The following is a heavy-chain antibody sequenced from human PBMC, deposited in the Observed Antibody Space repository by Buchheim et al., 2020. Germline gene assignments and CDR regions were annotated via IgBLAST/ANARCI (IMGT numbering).Heavy chain of an antibody. CDR2: IKQDGSEK. D-gene: IGHD3-9*01. CDR1: GFTFSSYW. CDR3: ARDPASSLRYFDWLLTYYYYYGMDV. V-gene: IGHV3-7*01. Sequence: EVQLVESGGGLVQPGGSLRLSCAASGFTFSSYWMSWVRQAPGKGLEWVANIKQDGSEKSDVDSVKGRFTISRDNAKNSLYLQMNSLRAEDTAVYYCARDPASSLRYFDWLLTYYYYYGMDVWGQGTT. J-gene: IGHJ6*02.